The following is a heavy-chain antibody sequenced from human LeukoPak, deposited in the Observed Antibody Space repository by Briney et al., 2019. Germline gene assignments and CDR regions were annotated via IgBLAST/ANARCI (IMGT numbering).Heavy chain of an antibody. Sequence: PSETLSLTCTVSGDSITSSSYDWGWIRQPPGKGLEWIGNIYYTGSTFYNPSLKSRVTISLDTSKNHFSLRLTSVTAADTAVYYCARHFRTTSWFDYWGQGTLVTVSS. CDR2: IYYTGST. J-gene: IGHJ4*02. D-gene: IGHD2-2*01. CDR3: ARHFRTTSWFDY. V-gene: IGHV4-39*01. CDR1: GDSITSSSYD.